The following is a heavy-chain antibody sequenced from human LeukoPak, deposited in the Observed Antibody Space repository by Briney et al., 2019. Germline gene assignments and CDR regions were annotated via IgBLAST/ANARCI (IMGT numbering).Heavy chain of an antibody. J-gene: IGHJ4*02. CDR3: AKGGSSWFLGD. V-gene: IGHV3-23*01. D-gene: IGHD6-13*01. CDR2: ISGSSGTT. Sequence: GGSLRLSCAASGFTFASYGMSWVRQAPGKGLEWVSGISGSSGTTYCADSVKGRFTISRDNSKNTVYLQMNSLRDEDTAVYYCAKGGSSWFLGDWGQGTLVTVSS. CDR1: GFTFASYG.